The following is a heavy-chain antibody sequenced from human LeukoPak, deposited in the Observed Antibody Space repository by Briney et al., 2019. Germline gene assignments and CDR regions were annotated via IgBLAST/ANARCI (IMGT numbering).Heavy chain of an antibody. J-gene: IGHJ6*02. CDR2: ISSGRTYT. Sequence: GGSLRLSCAASGFTFSDYYMSWIRQAPGKGLEWVSYISSGRTYTNYADSVQGRFTISRDNDKNSLYLQMNSLRAEDTAVYYCARVRSGSSAGNYGMDVWGQGTTVTVSS. CDR3: ARVRSGSSAGNYGMDV. V-gene: IGHV3-11*06. CDR1: GFTFSDYY. D-gene: IGHD1-26*01.